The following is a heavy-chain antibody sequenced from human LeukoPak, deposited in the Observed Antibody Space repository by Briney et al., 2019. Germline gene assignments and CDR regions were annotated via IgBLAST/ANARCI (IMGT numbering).Heavy chain of an antibody. CDR1: GGSFSGYY. J-gene: IGHJ4*02. D-gene: IGHD5-18*01. CDR3: AIRGYSYGFGV. Sequence: SETLSLTCAVYGGSFSGYYWSWIRQPPGKGLEWIGEINHSGSTNYNPSLKSRVTISVDTSKNQFSLKLSSVTAADTAVYYCAIRGYSYGFGVWGQGTLVTVSS. CDR2: INHSGST. V-gene: IGHV4-34*01.